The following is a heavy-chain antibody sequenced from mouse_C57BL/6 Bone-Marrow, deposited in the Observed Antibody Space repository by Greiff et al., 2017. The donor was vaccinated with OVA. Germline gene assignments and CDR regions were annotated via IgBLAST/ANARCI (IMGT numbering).Heavy chain of an antibody. Sequence: VQLQQSGPVLVKPGASVKMSCKASGYTFTDYYMNWVKQSHGKSLEWIGVINPYNGGTSYNQKFKGKATLTVDKSSSTAYMELNSLTSEDSAVYYCARVWGSSGEDYWGQGTTLTVSS. CDR1: GYTFTDYY. J-gene: IGHJ2*01. CDR3: ARVWGSSGEDY. D-gene: IGHD3-2*02. CDR2: INPYNGGT. V-gene: IGHV1-19*01.